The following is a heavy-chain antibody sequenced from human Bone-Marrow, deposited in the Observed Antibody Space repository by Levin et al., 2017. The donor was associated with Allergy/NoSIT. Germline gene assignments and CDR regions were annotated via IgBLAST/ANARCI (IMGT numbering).Heavy chain of an antibody. Sequence: ASVKVSCKASGYTFTSYGISWVRQAPGQGLEWMGWISAYNGNTNYAQKLQGRVTMTTDTSTSTAYMELRSLRSDDTAVYYCAREAYDILTGSTSDYWGQGTLVTVSS. V-gene: IGHV1-18*01. D-gene: IGHD3-9*01. J-gene: IGHJ4*02. CDR3: AREAYDILTGSTSDY. CDR2: ISAYNGNT. CDR1: GYTFTSYG.